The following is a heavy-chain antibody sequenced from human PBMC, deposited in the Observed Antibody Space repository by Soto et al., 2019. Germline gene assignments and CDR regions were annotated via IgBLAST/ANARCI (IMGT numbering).Heavy chain of an antibody. CDR3: ARAGSGIAVAGSWFDP. J-gene: IGHJ5*02. CDR2: ISSSSSYI. CDR1: GFTFSSYS. V-gene: IGHV3-21*01. D-gene: IGHD6-19*01. Sequence: GGSLRLSCAASGFTFSSYSMNWVRQAPGKGLEWVSSISSSSSYIYYADSVKGRFTISRDNAKNSLYLQMNSLRAEDTAVYYCARAGSGIAVAGSWFDPWGQGTLVTVSS.